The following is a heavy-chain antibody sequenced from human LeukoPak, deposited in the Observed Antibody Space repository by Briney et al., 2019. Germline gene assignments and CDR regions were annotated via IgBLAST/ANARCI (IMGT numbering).Heavy chain of an antibody. CDR2: ISYDGSNK. D-gene: IGHD3-3*01. CDR3: AKDPLADSSLTCYFDY. Sequence: GGSLRLSCAASGFTFSSYGMHWVRQAPGKGLEWVAVISYDGSNKYYADSVKGRFTISRDNSKNTLYLQMNSLRAEDTAVYYCAKDPLADSSLTCYFDYWGQGTLVTVSS. CDR1: GFTFSSYG. J-gene: IGHJ4*02. V-gene: IGHV3-30*18.